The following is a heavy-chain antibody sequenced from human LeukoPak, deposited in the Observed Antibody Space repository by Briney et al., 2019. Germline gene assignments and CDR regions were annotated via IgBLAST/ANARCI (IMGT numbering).Heavy chain of an antibody. Sequence: PSETLSLTCTVSGGSISSGDYYWSWIRQPPGKGLEWIGYIYYSGSTYYNPSLKSRVIISVDTSKNQFSLKLSSVTAADTAVYYCASGPPDYYGMDVWGQGTTATVSS. CDR3: ASGPPDYYGMDV. CDR2: IYYSGST. J-gene: IGHJ6*02. V-gene: IGHV4-30-4*01. CDR1: GGSISSGDYY.